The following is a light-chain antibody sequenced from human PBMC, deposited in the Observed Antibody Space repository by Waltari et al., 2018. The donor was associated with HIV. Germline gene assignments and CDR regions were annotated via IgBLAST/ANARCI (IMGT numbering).Light chain of an antibody. CDR1: SREVGGYTF. Sequence: QSALTQPPSASGSPERSVTILSIGTSREVGGYTFVSWYQQRPGKAPKLLIYEVSKRPSGVPDRFSGSKSGNTASLTVSGLQAEDEADYYCSSYVPNKFMVFGGGTKLTVL. V-gene: IGLV2-8*01. CDR2: EVS. CDR3: SSYVPNKFMV. J-gene: IGLJ3*02.